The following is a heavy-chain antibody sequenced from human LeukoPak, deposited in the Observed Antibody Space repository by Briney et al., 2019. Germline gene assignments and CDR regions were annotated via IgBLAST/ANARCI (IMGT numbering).Heavy chain of an antibody. CDR1: GFTFCNYA. D-gene: IGHD3-10*01. CDR3: AKSLRDGPGSYYYPPDY. Sequence: GGSLRLSCAASGFTFCNYAMNWVRQAPGKGLEWVSGISRGANSADHADSVKGRFTISRDDSRNTLYLQMNSLRAEDTAVYYRAKSLRDGPGSYYYPPDYWGQGTLVTVSS. J-gene: IGHJ4*02. CDR2: ISRGANSA. V-gene: IGHV3-23*01.